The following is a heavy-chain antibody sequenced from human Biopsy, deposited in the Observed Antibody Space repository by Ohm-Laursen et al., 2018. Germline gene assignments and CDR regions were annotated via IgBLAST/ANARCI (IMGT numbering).Heavy chain of an antibody. Sequence: SDTLSLTCPVSGGSISSYQWTWIRQPPGKGLEWIGYLYNTGGTNYNPSLKSRVTISVDTSKNQFSLKLRSVTAADTAVYYCARATNSTGWPYYYFYGMDVWGQGTTATVSS. CDR1: GGSISSYQ. J-gene: IGHJ6*02. CDR2: LYNTGGT. D-gene: IGHD2/OR15-2a*01. V-gene: IGHV4-59*07. CDR3: ARATNSTGWPYYYFYGMDV.